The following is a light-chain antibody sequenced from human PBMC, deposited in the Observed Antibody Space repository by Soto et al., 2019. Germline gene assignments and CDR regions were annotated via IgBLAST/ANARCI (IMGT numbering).Light chain of an antibody. J-gene: IGKJ1*01. V-gene: IGKV3-20*01. CDR2: GAS. CDR3: QQYGSSPRT. Sequence: EIVLTQSPGTLSLSSGERVTLSCRASQSVSSNYLAWYQQKAGQAPRLLIHGASSRATGIPDRFSGSGSGTDFTLIISRLEPEDNAVYYCQQYGSSPRTFGQGTKVEIK. CDR1: QSVSSNY.